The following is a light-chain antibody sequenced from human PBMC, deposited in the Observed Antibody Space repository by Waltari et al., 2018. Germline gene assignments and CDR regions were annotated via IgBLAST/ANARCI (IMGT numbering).Light chain of an antibody. CDR3: HSRDSSSTRF. J-gene: IGLJ2*01. Sequence: SSELTQDPTVSVALGQTVRITCQGDSLSRSYPSWYQQRPGQAPILVFYGQSSRPSGIPDRFSGSISGNTASLTITGAQAEDEADYYCHSRDSSSTRFFGGGTRLTV. V-gene: IGLV3-19*01. CDR1: SLSRSY. CDR2: GQS.